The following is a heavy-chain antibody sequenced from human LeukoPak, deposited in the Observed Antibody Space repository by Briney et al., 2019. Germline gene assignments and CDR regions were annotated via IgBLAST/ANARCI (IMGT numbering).Heavy chain of an antibody. CDR2: INPSGGST. Sequence: ASVKVSCKASGYTFTSYYMHWVRQAPGQGLEWMGIINPSGGSTSYAQKFQGRVTMTRDTSTSTVYVELSSLRSEDTAVYYCARAGQVGAFFDYWGQGTLVTVSS. V-gene: IGHV1-46*01. J-gene: IGHJ4*02. CDR3: ARAGQVGAFFDY. D-gene: IGHD1-26*01. CDR1: GYTFTSYY.